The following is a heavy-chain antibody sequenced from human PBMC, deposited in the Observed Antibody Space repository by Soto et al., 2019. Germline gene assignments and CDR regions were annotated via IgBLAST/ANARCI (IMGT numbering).Heavy chain of an antibody. CDR1: GYSFPSYW. D-gene: IGHD4-17*01. CDR2: IYPGDSDT. Sequence: GESLKISCKGSGYSFPSYWIGWVRQMPGKGLEWMGIIYPGDSDTRYSPSFQGQVTISADKSISTAYLQWSSLKASDTAMYYCARQPTSTVTKYYYYYYGMDVWGQGTTVTVSS. J-gene: IGHJ6*02. CDR3: ARQPTSTVTKYYYYYYGMDV. V-gene: IGHV5-51*01.